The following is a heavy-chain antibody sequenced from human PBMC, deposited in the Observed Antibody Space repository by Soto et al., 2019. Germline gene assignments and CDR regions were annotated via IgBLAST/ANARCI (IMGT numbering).Heavy chain of an antibody. J-gene: IGHJ5*02. CDR2: INHSGST. CDR1: GGTISNGTYY. Sequence: LQTLSVTWTVAGGTISNGTYYLSWNRQPPGKGLEWIGEINHSGSTNYNPSLKSRVTISVDTSKNQFSLKLSSVTAADTAVYYCARALRDIVVVPAAMGGLNWFDPWGQGTLVTVSS. D-gene: IGHD2-2*01. CDR3: ARALRDIVVVPAAMGGLNWFDP. V-gene: IGHV4-39*07.